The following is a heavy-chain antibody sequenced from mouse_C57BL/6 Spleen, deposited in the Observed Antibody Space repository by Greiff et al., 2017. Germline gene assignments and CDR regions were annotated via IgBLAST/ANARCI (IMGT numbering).Heavy chain of an antibody. Sequence: VQLQQSGPELVKPGASVKISCKASGYTFTDYYMNWVKQSHGKSLEWIGDINPNNGGTSYNQKFKGKATLTVDKSSSTAYMELRSLTSEDSAVYYCARGPGQMPYAMDYWGQGTSVTVSS. V-gene: IGHV1-26*01. J-gene: IGHJ4*01. D-gene: IGHD3-3*01. CDR1: GYTFTDYY. CDR3: ARGPGQMPYAMDY. CDR2: INPNNGGT.